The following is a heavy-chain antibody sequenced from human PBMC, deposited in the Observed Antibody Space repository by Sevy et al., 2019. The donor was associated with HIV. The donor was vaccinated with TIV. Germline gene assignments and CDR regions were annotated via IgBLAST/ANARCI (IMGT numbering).Heavy chain of an antibody. J-gene: IGHJ4*02. CDR3: ARRWGLQSRTLFDY. Sequence: GGSLRLSCAASGFTFSTYWMSWVRQAPGKGLEWVANMNEDGSDKYYVDSVKGRFTISRDNAKNSLCLQMNSLRAEDTAVYYCARRWGLQSRTLFDYWGQGTLVTVSS. CDR1: GFTFSTYW. V-gene: IGHV3-7*01. D-gene: IGHD1-1*01. CDR2: MNEDGSDK.